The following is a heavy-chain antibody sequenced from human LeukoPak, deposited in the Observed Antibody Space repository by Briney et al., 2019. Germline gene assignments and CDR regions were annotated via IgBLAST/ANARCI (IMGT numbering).Heavy chain of an antibody. CDR1: GYSISSGYY. CDR2: IYHSGST. CDR3: ARPDY. Sequence: PSETLSLTCTVSGYSISSGYYWGWIRQPPGKGLEWIGSIYHSGSTNYNPSLKSRVTISVDKSKNQFSLKLSSVTAADTAVYYCARPDYWGQGTLVTVSS. V-gene: IGHV4-38-2*02. J-gene: IGHJ4*02.